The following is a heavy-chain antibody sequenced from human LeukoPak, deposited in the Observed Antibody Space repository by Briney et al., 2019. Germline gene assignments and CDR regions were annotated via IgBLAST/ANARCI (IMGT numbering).Heavy chain of an antibody. CDR3: ARMSSTTGTTGDAFDI. J-gene: IGHJ3*02. CDR2: INPNSGGT. CDR1: GYTFTGYY. Sequence: ASVKVSCKASGYTFTGYYMHWVRQAPGQGLEWMGWINPNSGGTNYAQKFQGRVTMTRDTSISTAYMELSRLRSDDTAVYCCARMSSTTGTTGDAFDIWGQGTMVTVSS. D-gene: IGHD1-1*01. V-gene: IGHV1-2*02.